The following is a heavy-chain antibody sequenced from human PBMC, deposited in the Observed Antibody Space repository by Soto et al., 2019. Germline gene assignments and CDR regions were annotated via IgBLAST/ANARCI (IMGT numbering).Heavy chain of an antibody. D-gene: IGHD3-22*01. CDR1: GGSFSGYY. CDR2: INHSGST. CDR3: ARVLNSSGYYYDY. J-gene: IGHJ4*02. V-gene: IGHV4-34*01. Sequence: PSETLSLTCAVYGGSFSGYYWSWIRQPPGKGLEWIGEINHSGSTNYNPSLKSRVTISVDTSKNQFSLKLSSVTAADTAVYYCARVLNSSGYYYDYWGQGTLVTVSS.